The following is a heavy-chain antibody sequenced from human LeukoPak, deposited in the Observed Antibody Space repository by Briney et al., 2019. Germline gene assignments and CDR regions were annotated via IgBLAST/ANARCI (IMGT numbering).Heavy chain of an antibody. J-gene: IGHJ4*02. CDR1: GFTFSAYA. CDR2: VKTKTDGGTT. D-gene: IGHD5-18*01. Sequence: GGSLRLSCEASGFTFSAYAMTWVRQAPGKGLEWVGHVKTKTDGGTTDYAAPVKGRFTISRDDSKNTLYLQMNSLKTEDTAVYYCTTGTWIQLWLADYWGQGTLVTVSS. V-gene: IGHV3-15*01. CDR3: TTGTWIQLWLADY.